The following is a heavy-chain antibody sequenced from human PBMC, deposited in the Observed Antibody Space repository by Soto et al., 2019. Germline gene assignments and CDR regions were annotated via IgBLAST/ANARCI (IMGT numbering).Heavy chain of an antibody. CDR1: GFTFSSYG. Sequence: PGGSLRLSCAASGFTFSSYGMHWVRQAPGKGLEWVAVVSHDGRNTHYADSVKGRFTISRDSSKNTVSLEMTSLRAEDTAVYYCARHYYKPYDSSGYYRSPAYWRQXTLVTVSS. CDR2: VSHDGRNT. CDR3: ARHYYKPYDSSGYYRSPAY. V-gene: IGHV3-30*03. J-gene: IGHJ4*02. D-gene: IGHD3-22*01.